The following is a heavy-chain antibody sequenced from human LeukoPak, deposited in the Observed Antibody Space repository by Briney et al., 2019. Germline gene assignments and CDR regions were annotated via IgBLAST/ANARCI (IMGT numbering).Heavy chain of an antibody. V-gene: IGHV4-59*01. CDR3: ARGGSGYPLDY. J-gene: IGHJ4*02. Sequence: PSETLPLTCAVSSGSMSSYYWSWIRQPPGKGLEWIGYIYYTGVTNYSPSLKRRLTISLDTAMKQFSLNLRSVTAADTAMYYCARGGSGYPLDYWGQGTLVTVSS. CDR2: IYYTGVT. D-gene: IGHD3-22*01. CDR1: SGSMSSYY.